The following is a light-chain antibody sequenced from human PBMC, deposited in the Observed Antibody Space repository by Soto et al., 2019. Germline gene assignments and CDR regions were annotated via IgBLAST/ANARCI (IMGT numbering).Light chain of an antibody. Sequence: QSALTQPASVSGSPGQSITISCTGTSSDVGGFSYVSWYQQHPGKAPKLMIYDVNDRPSGVSNRFSGYKSDNTASLTISGVQAEDVADYYCSSYTTSSTPYVFGTGTKLTVL. CDR3: SSYTTSSTPYV. J-gene: IGLJ1*01. CDR1: SSDVGGFSY. CDR2: DVN. V-gene: IGLV2-14*03.